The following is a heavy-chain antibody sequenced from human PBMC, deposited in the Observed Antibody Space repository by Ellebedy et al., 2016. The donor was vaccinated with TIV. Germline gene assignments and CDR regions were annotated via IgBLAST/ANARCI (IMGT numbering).Heavy chain of an antibody. J-gene: IGHJ4*02. CDR3: AKLGHRATPDDS. CDR1: GYSFTNQW. V-gene: IGHV5-51*01. CDR2: IYPGDSTI. D-gene: IGHD1-14*01. Sequence: GESLKISCKASGYSFTNQWIGWVRQVPGKGLEWMAVIYPGDSTINYSPSFQGQVTISADKSISTAYLHFNSLKPSDTAVYYCAKLGHRATPDDSWGQGTLVTVSS.